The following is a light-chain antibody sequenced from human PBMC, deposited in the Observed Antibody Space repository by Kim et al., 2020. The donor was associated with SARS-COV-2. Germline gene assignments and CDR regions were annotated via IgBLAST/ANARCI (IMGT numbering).Light chain of an antibody. Sequence: KTETIAGTGSSGSIASNYVQWYQRRPGSAPTTVIYEDNQRPSGVPDRFSGSIDSSSNSASLTISGLKTEGEADYYCQSYDSSNLWVFGGGTKLTVL. CDR3: QSYDSSNLWV. CDR1: SGSIASNY. V-gene: IGLV6-57*02. CDR2: EDN. J-gene: IGLJ3*02.